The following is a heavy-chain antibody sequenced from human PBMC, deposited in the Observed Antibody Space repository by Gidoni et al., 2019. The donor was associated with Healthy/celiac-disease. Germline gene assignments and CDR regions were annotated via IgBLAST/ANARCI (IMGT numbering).Heavy chain of an antibody. CDR2: INHSGST. Sequence: QVQLQQWGAGLLKPSETLSLTCAVYGWSFSGYYWSWIRQPPGKGLEWIGEINHSGSTNYNPSLKSRVTISVDTSKNQFSLKLSSVTAADTAVYYCARTSYGDYEFDPWGQGTLVTVSS. V-gene: IGHV4-34*01. D-gene: IGHD4-17*01. J-gene: IGHJ5*02. CDR3: ARTSYGDYEFDP. CDR1: GWSFSGYY.